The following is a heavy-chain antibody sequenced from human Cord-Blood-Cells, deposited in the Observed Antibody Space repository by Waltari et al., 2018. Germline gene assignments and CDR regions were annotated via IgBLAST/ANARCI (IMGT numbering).Heavy chain of an antibody. CDR2: IYPGDSDT. J-gene: IGHJ4*02. CDR1: GCSFTSYW. Sequence: EVQLVQSVAVVKKPGESLKISCKGSGCSFTSYWLAWIRQMPGKRLEWMGIIYPGDSDTRYSPSFQGQVTTSADKSISTAYLQWSSLKASDTAMYYCARHNFRLRYFDYWGQGTLVTVSS. V-gene: IGHV5-51*01. CDR3: ARHNFRLRYFDY. D-gene: IGHD1-20*01.